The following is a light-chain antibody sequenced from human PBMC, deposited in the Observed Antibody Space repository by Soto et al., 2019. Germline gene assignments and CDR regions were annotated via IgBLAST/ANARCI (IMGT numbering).Light chain of an antibody. CDR1: QSISSY. V-gene: IGKV1-39*01. Sequence: DIQMTQSPSSLSASVGDRVTITCRASQSISSYLNWYQQKPGKAPKLLIYAASSLQSGVPSRFSGSGSGTDFTLTISSLQPEDFATYYCQQSYRTHPTFCQGINVDIK. J-gene: IGKJ1*01. CDR3: QQSYRTHPT. CDR2: AAS.